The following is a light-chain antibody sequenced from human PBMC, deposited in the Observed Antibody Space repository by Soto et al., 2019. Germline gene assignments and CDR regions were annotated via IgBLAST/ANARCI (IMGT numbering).Light chain of an antibody. J-gene: IGKJ5*01. CDR3: QQRQYWPPIT. Sequence: EIVMTQSPATLSVSPGERATLSCRASQSVSSNLAWYQKKPGQAPRLLIYGASTRATGIPARFSGSGSGTEFTLTINSPQSEDFAIYYCQQRQYWPPITFGQGTRLEIK. CDR2: GAS. CDR1: QSVSSN. V-gene: IGKV3-15*01.